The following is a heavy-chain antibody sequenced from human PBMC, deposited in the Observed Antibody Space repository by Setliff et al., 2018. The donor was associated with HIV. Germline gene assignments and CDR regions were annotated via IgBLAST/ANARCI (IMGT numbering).Heavy chain of an antibody. V-gene: IGHV3-64*04. D-gene: IGHD6-6*01. Sequence: PGGSLRLSCAASGFAFSNYGMHWVRQAPGKRLEYVSAISNTGDHTYYADSVKGRFTISRDNSKNSLFLQMHSLIAEDTAVYYCARGGISIAARPIDYWGQGTLVTVSS. J-gene: IGHJ4*02. CDR3: ARGGISIAARPIDY. CDR1: GFAFSNYG. CDR2: ISNTGDHT.